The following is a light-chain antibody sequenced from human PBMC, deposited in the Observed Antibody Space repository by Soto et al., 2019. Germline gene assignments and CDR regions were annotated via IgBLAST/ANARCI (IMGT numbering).Light chain of an antibody. J-gene: IGLJ3*02. CDR1: SSNIGGNT. CDR3: ATWDDSLNGWV. V-gene: IGLV1-44*01. CDR2: ANK. Sequence: QSVLTQPPSASGTPGQRVTISCSGSSSNIGGNTVNWYQQLPGTAPKLLMFANKERPSGVPDRFSASKPGTSASLAINGLQSDDEADYYCATWDDSLNGWVFGGGTKLTVL.